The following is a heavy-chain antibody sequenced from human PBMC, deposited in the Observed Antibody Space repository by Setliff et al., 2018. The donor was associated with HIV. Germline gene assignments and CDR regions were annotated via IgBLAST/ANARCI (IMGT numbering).Heavy chain of an antibody. D-gene: IGHD2-2*01. CDR1: GYTFTTYP. Sequence: SVKVSCKASGYTFTTYPMHWVRQAPGQGLEWMGGIIPIFGTAHYAQKFQGRVTITADESTNTAYMELSSLRSEDTAVYYCASPQPQGANQLLWSFDSWGQGALVTVSS. CDR2: IIPIFGTA. V-gene: IGHV1-69*13. J-gene: IGHJ4*02. CDR3: ASPQPQGANQLLWSFDS.